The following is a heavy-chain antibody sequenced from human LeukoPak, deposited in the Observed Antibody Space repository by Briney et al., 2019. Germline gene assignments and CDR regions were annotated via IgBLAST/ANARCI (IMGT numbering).Heavy chain of an antibody. J-gene: IGHJ4*02. CDR2: IYYSGST. Sequence: PSETLSVTCTVSGGSISSSSYYWGWIRQPPGKGLEWIGSIYYSGSTYYNPSLQSRVTISVDTSKNQLSLKLSSVTAADTAVYYCARLDSGTYSPIDYWGQGTLVTVSS. D-gene: IGHD3-10*01. CDR3: ARLDSGTYSPIDY. V-gene: IGHV4-39*01. CDR1: GGSISSSSYY.